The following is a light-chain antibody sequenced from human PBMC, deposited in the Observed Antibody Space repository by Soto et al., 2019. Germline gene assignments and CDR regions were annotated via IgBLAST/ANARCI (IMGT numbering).Light chain of an antibody. CDR3: CSYSNSNDLV. J-gene: IGLJ3*02. CDR2: DVS. CDR1: SSDVGNYNS. V-gene: IGLV2-8*01. Sequence: QSALTQPPSASGSPGQSVTISCTGTSSDVGNYNSVSWYQQHPGKAPKLMIFDVSRRPSGVPHRFSGSKSGNMASLTVSGLQPEDEADYYCCSYSNSNDLVFGGGTKLTVL.